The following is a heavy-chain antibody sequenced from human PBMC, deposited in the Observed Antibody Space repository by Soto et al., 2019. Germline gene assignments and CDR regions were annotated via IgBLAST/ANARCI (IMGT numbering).Heavy chain of an antibody. CDR1: TFIFSTYW. CDR3: ARDESSAWYGVAY. CDR2: IKRDGSET. J-gene: IGHJ4*02. V-gene: IGHV3-7*01. D-gene: IGHD6-19*01. Sequence: GGSLRLSCAAPTFIFSTYWMTWVRQAPGKGLEWVANIKRDGSETHYADSVKGRFTISRDNAKSSLYLQMNSLRDEDTAVYYCARDESSAWYGVAYWGQGTRVTVSS.